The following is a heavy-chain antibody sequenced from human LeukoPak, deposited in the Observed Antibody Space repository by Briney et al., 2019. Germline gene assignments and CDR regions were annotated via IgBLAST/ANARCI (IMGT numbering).Heavy chain of an antibody. J-gene: IGHJ5*02. CDR2: IYYSGST. CDR3: ARRGRYCSSTSCYKAGWFDP. Sequence: SETLSLTCTVSGGSISSYYWSWIRQPPEKGLEWIGYIYYSGSTNYNPSLKSRVTISVDTSKNQFSLKLSSVTAADTAVYYCARRGRYCSSTSCYKAGWFDPWGQGTLVTVSS. D-gene: IGHD2-2*02. CDR1: GGSISSYY. V-gene: IGHV4-59*08.